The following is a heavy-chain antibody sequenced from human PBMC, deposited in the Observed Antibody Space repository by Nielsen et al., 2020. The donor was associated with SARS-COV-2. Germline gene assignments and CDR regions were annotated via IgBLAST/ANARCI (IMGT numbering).Heavy chain of an antibody. D-gene: IGHD3-10*01. V-gene: IGHV3-66*04. CDR1: GFTVSSNY. J-gene: IGHJ4*02. CDR2: IYSGGST. Sequence: GESLKISCAASGFTVSSNYMSWVRQAPGKGLEWVSVIYSGGSTYYADSVKGRFTISRDNSKNTLYLQMNSLRAEDTAVYYCAKQLVGADYWGQGTLVTVSS. CDR3: AKQLVGADY.